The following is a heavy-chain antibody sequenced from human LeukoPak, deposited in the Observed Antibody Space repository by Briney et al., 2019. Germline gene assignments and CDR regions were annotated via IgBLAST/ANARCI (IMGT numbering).Heavy chain of an antibody. Sequence: SVKVSCKASGGTFSSYAISWVRQAPGQGLEWMGGIIPVFATANYAQKFQGRVTITADESTSTAYMELSSLRSEDTAVYYCARGPITTRSHFDYWGQGTLVTVSS. CDR3: ARGPITTRSHFDY. J-gene: IGHJ4*02. CDR1: GGTFSSYA. CDR2: IIPVFATA. V-gene: IGHV1-69*13. D-gene: IGHD3-22*01.